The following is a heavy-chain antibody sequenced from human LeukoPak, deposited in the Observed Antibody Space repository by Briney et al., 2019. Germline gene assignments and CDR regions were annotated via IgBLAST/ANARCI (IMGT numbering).Heavy chain of an antibody. CDR3: ARSYYDSSGDDAFDI. CDR1: GFTFSSYA. D-gene: IGHD3-22*01. J-gene: IGHJ3*02. CDR2: ISGSGGST. V-gene: IGHV3-23*01. Sequence: PGGSLRLSCAASGFTFSSYAMSWVRQTPGKGLEWVSAISGSGGSTYYADSVKGRFTISRDNSKNSLYLQMNSLRAEDTAVYYCARSYYDSSGDDAFDIWGQGTMVTVSS.